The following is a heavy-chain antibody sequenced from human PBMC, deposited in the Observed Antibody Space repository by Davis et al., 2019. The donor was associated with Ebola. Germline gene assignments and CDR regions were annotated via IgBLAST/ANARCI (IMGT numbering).Heavy chain of an antibody. V-gene: IGHV3-23*01. J-gene: IGHJ6*02. CDR3: ARDRPLDFFFGDYYGMDV. D-gene: IGHD3-16*01. CDR2: ISGSGGST. Sequence: GESLKISCTDSVITFSSYAMTWVRQAPGKGLEWVSAISGSGGSTYYADSAKGRFTISRDNDKNSLYLQMNSLRAEDTAVYYCARDRPLDFFFGDYYGMDVWGQGTTVTVSS. CDR1: VITFSSYA.